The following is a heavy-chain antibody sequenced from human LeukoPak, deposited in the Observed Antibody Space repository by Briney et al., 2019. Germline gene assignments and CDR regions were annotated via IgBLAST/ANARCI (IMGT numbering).Heavy chain of an antibody. Sequence: SETLSLTCAVSGGSISSSSSICWTWVRQPPGKGLEWIGEIYYSGATNYNPSLKSRVTMLLDKSKNQFSLKLNSVTAADTAVYYCARNGGNSDYDYWGQGALVTVSA. CDR3: ARNGGNSDYDY. CDR1: GGSISSSSSIC. D-gene: IGHD4-23*01. J-gene: IGHJ4*02. V-gene: IGHV4-4*02. CDR2: IYYSGAT.